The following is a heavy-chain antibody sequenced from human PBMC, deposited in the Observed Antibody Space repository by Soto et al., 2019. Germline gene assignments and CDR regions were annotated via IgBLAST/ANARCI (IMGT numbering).Heavy chain of an antibody. Sequence: EASVKVSCKASGYTFTSYGISWVRQAPGQGLEWMGWISAYNGNTNYAQKLQGRVTMTTDTSTSTAYMELRSLRSDDTAVYYCGVLMVYALHDYWGQGTLVTVYS. V-gene: IGHV1-18*01. CDR2: ISAYNGNT. J-gene: IGHJ4*02. D-gene: IGHD2-8*01. CDR1: GYTFTSYG. CDR3: GVLMVYALHDY.